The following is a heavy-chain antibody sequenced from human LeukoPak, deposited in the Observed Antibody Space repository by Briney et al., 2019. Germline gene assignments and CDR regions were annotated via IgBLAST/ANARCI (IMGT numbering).Heavy chain of an antibody. J-gene: IGHJ4*02. CDR3: ARRYSSSWYIDY. V-gene: IGHV3-66*01. CDR2: IYNGGST. Sequence: PGGSLRLSCAASGFTISNNYINWVRQAPGEGLEWVSLIYNGGSTYYADSVKGRFSISRDNSKNTLFLQMNSLRAEDTAVYYCARRYSSSWYIDYWGQGTLVTVSS. CDR1: GFTISNNY. D-gene: IGHD6-13*01.